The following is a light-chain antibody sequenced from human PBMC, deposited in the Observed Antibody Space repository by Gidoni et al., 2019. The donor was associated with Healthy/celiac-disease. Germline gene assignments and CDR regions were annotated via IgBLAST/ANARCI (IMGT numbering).Light chain of an antibody. V-gene: IGLV1-40*01. CDR1: SSNIGAGYD. CDR2: VNS. J-gene: IGLJ3*02. Sequence: QSVLTQPPSVSGAPGQRVTISCTGRSSNIGAGYDVHWYPQLPGTAPKPLIYVNSNRPSGVPDRFSGSKSGTSASLAITGLQAEDEADYYCQSYDSSLSGSGVFGGGTKLTVL. CDR3: QSYDSSLSGSGV.